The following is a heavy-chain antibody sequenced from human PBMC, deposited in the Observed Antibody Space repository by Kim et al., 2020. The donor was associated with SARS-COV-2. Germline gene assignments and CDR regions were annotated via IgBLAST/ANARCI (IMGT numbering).Heavy chain of an antibody. CDR3: ARDEEGRPDY. CDR2: ISYDGSNK. Sequence: LSLSCAASGFTFSSYAMHWVRQAPGKGLEWVAVISYDGSNKYYVDSVKGRFTISRDNSKNTLYLQMNSLRAEDTAVYYCARDEEGRPDYWGQGTLVTVSS. V-gene: IGHV3-30*04. J-gene: IGHJ4*02. CDR1: GFTFSSYA.